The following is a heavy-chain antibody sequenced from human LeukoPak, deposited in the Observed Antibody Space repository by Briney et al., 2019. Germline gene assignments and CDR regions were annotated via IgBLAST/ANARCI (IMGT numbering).Heavy chain of an antibody. V-gene: IGHV1-3*01. CDR2: INAGNGNT. J-gene: IGHJ4*02. CDR3: ARVITTVRGGLGY. CDR1: GYTFTSYA. D-gene: IGHD3-10*01. Sequence: ASVKVSCKASGYTFTSYAMHWVRQAPGQRLEWMGWINAGNGNTKYSQKFQGRVTITRDTSASTAYMELSSLRSEDTAVYYCARVITTVRGGLGYWGQGTLVTVSS.